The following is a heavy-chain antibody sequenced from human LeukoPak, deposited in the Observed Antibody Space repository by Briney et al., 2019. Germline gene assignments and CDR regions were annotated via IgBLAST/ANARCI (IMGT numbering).Heavy chain of an antibody. D-gene: IGHD3-22*01. CDR1: GYTFTCYY. Sequence: ASVTVSCKASGYTFTCYYMHWVRQAPGQGLEWMGCINPNSGGTNYAQKFQGRVTMTRDTSISTAYMELSRLRSDDTAVYYCARVYGYYYAEYFQHWGQGTLVTVSS. CDR2: INPNSGGT. J-gene: IGHJ1*01. V-gene: IGHV1-2*02. CDR3: ARVYGYYYAEYFQH.